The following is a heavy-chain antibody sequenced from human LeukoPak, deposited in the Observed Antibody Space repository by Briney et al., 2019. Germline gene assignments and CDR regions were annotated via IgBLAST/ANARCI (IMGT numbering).Heavy chain of an antibody. J-gene: IGHJ4*02. Sequence: GGSLRLSCAASGFTVSGHFMSWVRQAPGKGLEWVSLIYSGGSTYYADSVKGRFTISSDNSQNTLYLQLNSLRAEDTAVYYCARPRSITGPFDYWGQGTLVTVSS. V-gene: IGHV3-53*01. CDR2: IYSGGST. CDR3: ARPRSITGPFDY. D-gene: IGHD1-14*01. CDR1: GFTVSGHF.